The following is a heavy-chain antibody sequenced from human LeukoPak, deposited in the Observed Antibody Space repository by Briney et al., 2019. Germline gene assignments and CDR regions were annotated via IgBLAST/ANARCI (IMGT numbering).Heavy chain of an antibody. CDR1: GGSISSSSYY. D-gene: IGHD6-6*01. CDR2: INHSGST. Sequence: SETLSLTCTVSGGSISSSSYYWSWIRQPPGKGLEWIGEINHSGSTNYNPSLKSRVTISVDTSKNQFSLKLSSVTAADTAVYYCAREPPNTDSSSSVGYYYGMDVWGQGTTVTVSS. CDR3: AREPPNTDSSSSVGYYYGMDV. V-gene: IGHV4-39*07. J-gene: IGHJ6*02.